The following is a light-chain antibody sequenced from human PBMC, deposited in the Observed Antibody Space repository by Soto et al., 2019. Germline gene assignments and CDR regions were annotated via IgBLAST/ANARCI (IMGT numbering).Light chain of an antibody. V-gene: IGKV3D-20*02. CDR1: QSVSSSY. J-gene: IGKJ1*01. CDR3: QQRSNWWT. CDR2: DAS. Sequence: EIGLTQSPGTLSLSTGERATLSCRASQSVSSSYLAWYQQKPGQAPRLLIYDASNRATGIPARFSGSGSGTDFTLTISSLEPEDFAVYYCQQRSNWWTFGQGTMVDIK.